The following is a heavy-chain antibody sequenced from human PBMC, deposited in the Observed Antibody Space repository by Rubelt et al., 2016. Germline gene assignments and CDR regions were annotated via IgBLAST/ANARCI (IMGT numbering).Heavy chain of an antibody. CDR3: ARDWEVGLG. V-gene: IGHV3-15*01. CDR2: IKSKSDGGTT. Sequence: SWVRQVPGKGLEWVGRIKSKSDGGTTDYAAPVNGRFTISRDDSKNTLYLQMNSLRAEDTAVYYCARDWEVGLGWGQGTLVTVSS. D-gene: IGHD1-26*01. J-gene: IGHJ4*02.